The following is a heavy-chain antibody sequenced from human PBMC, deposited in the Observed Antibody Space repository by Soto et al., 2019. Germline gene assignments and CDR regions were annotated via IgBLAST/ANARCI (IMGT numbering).Heavy chain of an antibody. CDR2: IWYDGSNK. Sequence: QVQLVESGGGVVQPGRSLRLSCAASGFTFSSYGMHWVRQAPGKGLEWVAVIWYDGSNKYYADSVKGRVTISRDNSKNTLYLQMNSLRAEDTAVYYCVRDRYSSGWYDLDYWGQGTLVTVSS. V-gene: IGHV3-33*01. CDR3: VRDRYSSGWYDLDY. D-gene: IGHD6-19*01. J-gene: IGHJ4*02. CDR1: GFTFSSYG.